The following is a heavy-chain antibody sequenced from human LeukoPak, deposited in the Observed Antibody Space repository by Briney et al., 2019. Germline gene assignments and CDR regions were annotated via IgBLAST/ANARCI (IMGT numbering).Heavy chain of an antibody. CDR1: GGSISSSSYY. Sequence: SETLSLTCTVSGGSISSSSYYWGWIRQPPGKGLEWIGSIYYSGSTYYNPSLKSRVTISVDTSKNQFSLKLSSVTAADTAVYYCARERGSGWYAKGNGFDYWGQGTLVTVSS. J-gene: IGHJ4*02. CDR3: ARERGSGWYAKGNGFDY. D-gene: IGHD6-19*01. V-gene: IGHV4-39*07. CDR2: IYYSGST.